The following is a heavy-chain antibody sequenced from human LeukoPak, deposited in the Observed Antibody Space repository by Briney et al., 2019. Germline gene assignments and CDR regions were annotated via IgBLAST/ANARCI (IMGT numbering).Heavy chain of an antibody. J-gene: IGHJ3*02. V-gene: IGHV3-21*01. CDR2: ISSSRSYI. CDR1: GFTFSSYS. CDR3: ARAAMYGGDAFDI. Sequence: GGSLRLSCAASGFTFSSYSMNWVRQAPGKRLEWVASISSSRSYIYYADSVKGRFTICRDHAKNSLYLQMNSLRAEDTAVYYCARAAMYGGDAFDIWGQGTMVTVSS. D-gene: IGHD3-10*02.